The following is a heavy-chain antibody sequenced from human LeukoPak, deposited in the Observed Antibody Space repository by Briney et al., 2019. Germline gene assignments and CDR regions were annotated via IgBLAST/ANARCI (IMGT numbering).Heavy chain of an antibody. V-gene: IGHV3-30*01. Sequence: GGSLRLSCAASGFTFSSYAMHWVRQAPGKGLEWVAVISYDGSNKYHADSVKGRFTISRDNSKNTLYLQMNSLRAEDTAVYYCARAHDYYDSSGYYHLSPIDYWGQGTLVTVSS. J-gene: IGHJ4*02. D-gene: IGHD3-22*01. CDR2: ISYDGSNK. CDR3: ARAHDYYDSSGYYHLSPIDY. CDR1: GFTFSSYA.